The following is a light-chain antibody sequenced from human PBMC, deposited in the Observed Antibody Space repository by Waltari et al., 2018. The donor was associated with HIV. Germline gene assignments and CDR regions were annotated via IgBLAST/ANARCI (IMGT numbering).Light chain of an antibody. V-gene: IGLV1-47*01. CDR1: RTNIGSNF. J-gene: IGLJ2*01. CDR3: AVWDDSLSAVV. Sequence: QSVLTQPPSASGTPGQRVTISCSGGRTNIGSNFVYWYHQLPGTAPKLLISKTNQRPSGVPDRFAGSKSGSSASLTSSGLRSEDEADYYCAVWDDSLSAVVFGAGTKLTVL. CDR2: KTN.